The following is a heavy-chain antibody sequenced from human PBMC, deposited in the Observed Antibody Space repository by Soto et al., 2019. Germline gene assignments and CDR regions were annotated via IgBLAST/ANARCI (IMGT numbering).Heavy chain of an antibody. CDR1: GYTFTSYG. CDR3: ARDRAKGVTMVRGVIPHYYYGMDV. Sequence: ASVKVSCKASGYTFTSYGISWVRQAPGQGLEWMGWISAYNGNTNYARKLQGRVTMTTDTSTSTAYMELRSLRSDDTAVYYCARDRAKGVTMVRGVIPHYYYGMDVWGQGTTVTVSS. J-gene: IGHJ6*02. CDR2: ISAYNGNT. D-gene: IGHD3-10*01. V-gene: IGHV1-18*04.